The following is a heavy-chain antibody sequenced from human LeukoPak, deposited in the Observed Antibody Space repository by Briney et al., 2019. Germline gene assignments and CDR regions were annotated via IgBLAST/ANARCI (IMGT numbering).Heavy chain of an antibody. CDR1: GGSLSSSSYY. V-gene: IGHV4-39*01. D-gene: IGHD3-3*01. CDR2: IYYSGST. J-gene: IGHJ5*02. Sequence: PSETLSLTCTVSGGSLSSSSYYWGWIRQPPGKGLEWIGSIYYSGSTYYNPSLKSRVTISVDTSKNQFSLKLSSVTAADTAVYYCARVYVYDFWSGHLRWWFDPWGQGTLVTVSS. CDR3: ARVYVYDFWSGHLRWWFDP.